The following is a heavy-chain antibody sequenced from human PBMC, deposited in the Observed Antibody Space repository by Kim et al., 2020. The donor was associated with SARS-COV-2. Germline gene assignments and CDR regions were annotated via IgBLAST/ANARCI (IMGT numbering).Heavy chain of an antibody. V-gene: IGHV1-18*01. D-gene: IGHD2-21*02. Sequence: AQKLQGRVTMTTDTSTSTAYMELRSLRSDDTAVYYCARDGAKLVVTGGDYWGQGTLVTVSP. CDR3: ARDGAKLVVTGGDY. J-gene: IGHJ4*02.